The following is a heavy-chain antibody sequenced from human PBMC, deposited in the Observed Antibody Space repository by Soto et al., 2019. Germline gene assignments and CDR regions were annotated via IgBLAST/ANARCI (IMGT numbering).Heavy chain of an antibody. CDR3: AKWLEP. D-gene: IGHD6-19*01. CDR1: GGSISSGGSS. J-gene: IGHJ5*02. CDR2: IYHSGST. V-gene: IGHV4-30-2*01. Sequence: PSETLSLRCAVSGGSISSGGSSWTWIRQPPGKGLEWIGYIYHSGSTYYNPSLKSRVTISVDNSKNTVSLHMNSLRAEDTAVYYCAKWLEPWGQGTLVTVSS.